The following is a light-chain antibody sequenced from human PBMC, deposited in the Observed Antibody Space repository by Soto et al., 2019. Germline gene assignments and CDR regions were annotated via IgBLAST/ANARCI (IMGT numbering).Light chain of an antibody. CDR1: QSVSSSY. J-gene: IGKJ3*01. V-gene: IGKV3-20*01. CDR3: QQYGRSPFT. Sequence: VVLTQSPATLSLSPGERATLSCRASQSVSSSYLAWYQQKPGQAPRLLIYGASSRATGIPGRFSGSGSGTDFTLTISRLEPEDFAVYYCQQYGRSPFTFGPGTKVDIK. CDR2: GAS.